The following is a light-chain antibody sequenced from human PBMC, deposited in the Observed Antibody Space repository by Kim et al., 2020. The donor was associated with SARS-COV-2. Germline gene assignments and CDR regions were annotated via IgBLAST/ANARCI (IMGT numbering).Light chain of an antibody. CDR2: ATS. Sequence: PSVGDRVTIPCRASQGVSNHLDWYQQKPGQFPQVLIYATSTLHSGVPSRFSGSGSGTDFTLPISSVQPEDVATYYCQKYNSALLTFGPGTKVDIK. CDR3: QKYNSALLT. J-gene: IGKJ1*01. CDR1: QGVSNH. V-gene: IGKV1-27*01.